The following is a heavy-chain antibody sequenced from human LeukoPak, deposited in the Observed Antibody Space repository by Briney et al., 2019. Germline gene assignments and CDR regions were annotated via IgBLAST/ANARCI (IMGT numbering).Heavy chain of an antibody. CDR3: ARYSSGALVY. Sequence: GGSLRLSCAASGFTFSSYSMNWVRQAPGKGLEWVSYISSTSSTIYYADSVKGRFTISRDHAKNSLYLQMNSLRAEDTAVYYCARYSSGALVYWGQGTLVTVSS. D-gene: IGHD5-18*01. V-gene: IGHV3-48*01. CDR1: GFTFSSYS. CDR2: ISSTSSTI. J-gene: IGHJ4*02.